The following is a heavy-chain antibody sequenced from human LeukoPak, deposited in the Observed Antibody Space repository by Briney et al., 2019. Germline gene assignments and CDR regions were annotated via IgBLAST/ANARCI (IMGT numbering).Heavy chain of an antibody. J-gene: IGHJ4*02. D-gene: IGHD6-13*01. CDR1: GSTFDDYG. CDR2: IDWNGGTT. Sequence: GGSLRLSCAASGSTFDDYGMSWVRQAPGKGLEWVSGIDWNGGTTRYTDSVKGRFTISRDNAENALYLQMNSLRAEDTALYYCARDLSSSWYSLGYWGRGTPVTVSS. V-gene: IGHV3-20*04. CDR3: ARDLSSSWYSLGY.